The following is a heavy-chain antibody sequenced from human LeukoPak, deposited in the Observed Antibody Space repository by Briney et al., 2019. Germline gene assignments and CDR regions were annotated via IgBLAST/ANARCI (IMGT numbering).Heavy chain of an antibody. Sequence: GGSLRLSCAASGFTVSSNYMSWVRQAPGKGLEWVSVIYSGGSTYYADSVKGRFTISRHNSKNTLYLQMNSLRAEDTAVYYCARAMEYYDFWSGYWDYYYGMDVWGQGTTVTVPS. CDR1: GFTVSSNY. CDR2: IYSGGST. D-gene: IGHD3-3*01. J-gene: IGHJ6*02. V-gene: IGHV3-53*04. CDR3: ARAMEYYDFWSGYWDYYYGMDV.